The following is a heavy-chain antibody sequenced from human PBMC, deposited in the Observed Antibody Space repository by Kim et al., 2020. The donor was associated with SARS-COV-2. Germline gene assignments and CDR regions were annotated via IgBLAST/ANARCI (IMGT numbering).Heavy chain of an antibody. J-gene: IGHJ3*02. CDR1: GFTFSSYS. CDR2: ISSSSSTI. CDR3: AREIVVVPAAMAMVVWGVQSHHDAFDI. V-gene: IGHV3-48*02. D-gene: IGHD2-2*01. Sequence: GGSLRLSCAASGFTFSSYSMNWVRQAPGKGLEWVSYISSSSSTIYYADSVKGRFTISRDNAKNSLYLQMNSLRDEDTAVYYCAREIVVVPAAMAMVVWGVQSHHDAFDIWGQGTMVTVSS.